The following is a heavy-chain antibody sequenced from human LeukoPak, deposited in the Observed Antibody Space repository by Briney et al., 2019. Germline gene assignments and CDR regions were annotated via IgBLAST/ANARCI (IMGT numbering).Heavy chain of an antibody. CDR3: GREKNLGT. J-gene: IGHJ4*02. CDR2: IKEDGSDK. V-gene: IGHV3-7*05. D-gene: IGHD1-14*01. CDR1: GFTFGSYW. Sequence: PGGSLRLSCAAPGFTFGSYWMSWVRQAPGKRLDWVATIKEDGSDKYYVDSVKGRFTISRDNVKNSVYLQMNSLRAEDTAVYYCGREKNLGTWGQGTLVTVSS.